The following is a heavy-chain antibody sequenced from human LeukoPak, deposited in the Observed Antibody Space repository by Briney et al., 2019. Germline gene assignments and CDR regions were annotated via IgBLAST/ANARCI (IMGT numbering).Heavy chain of an antibody. J-gene: IGHJ6*03. Sequence: GESLKISCKGSGYSFTSYWIGWVRQMPGKGLEWMGIIYPGDSDTRYNPSFQGQVTISADKSISTAYLQWSSLKASDTAMYYCARHRTDYGDHYYFYYMDVWGKGTTVTVSS. CDR1: GYSFTSYW. CDR3: ARHRTDYGDHYYFYYMDV. V-gene: IGHV5-51*01. D-gene: IGHD4-17*01. CDR2: IYPGDSDT.